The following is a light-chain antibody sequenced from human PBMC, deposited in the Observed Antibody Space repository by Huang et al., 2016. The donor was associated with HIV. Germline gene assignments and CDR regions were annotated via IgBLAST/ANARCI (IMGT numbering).Light chain of an antibody. CDR1: QDITTY. V-gene: IGKV1-9*01. J-gene: IGKJ4*01. Sequence: IQLTQSPSPLSASVGDRVTITCRASQDITTYLAWYQQEPGKAPKLLIYSASALQTGVPTRFSGSGSGTNFTLTVSSLQPEDFATDYCQQLNSYPRTFGGGTKVEIK. CDR2: SAS. CDR3: QQLNSYPRT.